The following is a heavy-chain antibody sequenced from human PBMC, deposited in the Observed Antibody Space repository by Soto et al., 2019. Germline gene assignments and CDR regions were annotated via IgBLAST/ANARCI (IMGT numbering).Heavy chain of an antibody. Sequence: GGSLRLSCAASGFAFSSYWMSWVRQAPGKGLEWVASIKQDGSEKYYVDSVKGRFTISRDNAKNSLYLQMNSLRAEDAAVYYCARDSSVYSYYGMDVWGQGTPVTVSS. CDR1: GFAFSSYW. CDR2: IKQDGSEK. D-gene: IGHD2-8*01. V-gene: IGHV3-7*01. J-gene: IGHJ6*02. CDR3: ARDSSVYSYYGMDV.